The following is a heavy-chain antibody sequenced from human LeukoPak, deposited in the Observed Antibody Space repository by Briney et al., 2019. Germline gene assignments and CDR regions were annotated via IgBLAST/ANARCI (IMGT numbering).Heavy chain of an antibody. Sequence: PSETLSLTXAVYGGSFSGYYWSWIRQPPGKGLEWIGEVNHSGSTNYNPSLKSRVTISVDTSKNQFSLKLSSVTAADTAVYYCARGRATDYWGQGTLVTVSS. CDR2: VNHSGST. J-gene: IGHJ4*02. CDR3: ARGRATDY. V-gene: IGHV4-34*01. CDR1: GGSFSGYY.